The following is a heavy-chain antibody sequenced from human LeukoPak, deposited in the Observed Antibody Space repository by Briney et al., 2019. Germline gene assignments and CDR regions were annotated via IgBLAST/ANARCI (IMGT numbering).Heavy chain of an antibody. CDR1: GFTFSSYG. V-gene: IGHV3-30*02. D-gene: IGHD3-3*01. Sequence: PGGSLRLSCAASGFTFSSYGMHWVCQAPGEGLEWVAFIRYDGRTDYYVDSVKGRFTISRDNSKFMVYLQMNSLRAEDTAMYYCGRTYFDFWSSYYPVDDWGQGTLVAVSS. CDR3: GRTYFDFWSSYYPVDD. CDR2: IRYDGRTD. J-gene: IGHJ4*02.